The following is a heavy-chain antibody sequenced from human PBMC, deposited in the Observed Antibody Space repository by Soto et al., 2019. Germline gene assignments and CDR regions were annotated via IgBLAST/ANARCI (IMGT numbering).Heavy chain of an antibody. J-gene: IGHJ6*02. CDR3: ARSSSSWYRTHEYYGMDV. CDR2: IIPIFGTA. Sequence: QVQLVQSGTEVKKPGSSVKVSCKASGGTFSSYAISWVRQAPGQGLEWMGGIIPIFGTANYAQKFQGRVTLTADESTSPAYMELRSLRSEDTAVYYCARSSSSWYRTHEYYGMDVWGQGTTVTVSS. V-gene: IGHV1-69*01. D-gene: IGHD6-13*01. CDR1: GGTFSSYA.